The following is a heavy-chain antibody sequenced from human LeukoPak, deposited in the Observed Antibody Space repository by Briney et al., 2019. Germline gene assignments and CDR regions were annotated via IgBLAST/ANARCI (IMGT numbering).Heavy chain of an antibody. CDR2: ITATGSRT. D-gene: IGHD3-3*01. V-gene: IGHV3-23*01. J-gene: IGHJ5*02. Sequence: PGGSLRLSCTASGLTFGSYTMSWVRQAPGKGLEWVSGITATGSRTYCADSVKGRFTISRDNAKNSLYLQMNSLRAEDTAVYYCARDSEEYYDFWSGRKNWFDPWGQGTLVTVSS. CDR3: ARDSEEYYDFWSGRKNWFDP. CDR1: GLTFGSYT.